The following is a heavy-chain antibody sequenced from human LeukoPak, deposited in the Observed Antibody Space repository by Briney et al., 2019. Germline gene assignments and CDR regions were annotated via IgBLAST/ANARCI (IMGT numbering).Heavy chain of an antibody. Sequence: GGSLRLSCAASGFTFSSFKMTWVRQAPGKGLEWVASISPSSTYIYYGDSLKGRVTVSRDNAKSLLFLHMSSLRPDDTAVYYCARDFTGGEYFDSWGQGALVSV. D-gene: IGHD3-16*01. J-gene: IGHJ4*02. CDR1: GFTFSSFK. V-gene: IGHV3-21*06. CDR3: ARDFTGGEYFDS. CDR2: ISPSSTYI.